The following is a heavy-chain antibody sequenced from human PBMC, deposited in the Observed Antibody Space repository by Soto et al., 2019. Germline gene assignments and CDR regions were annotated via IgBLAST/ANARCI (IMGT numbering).Heavy chain of an antibody. V-gene: IGHV4-34*01. CDR3: ARGLPYSSSSSGWFDP. Sequence: SETLSLTCAVYGGSFSGYYWSWIRQPPGKGLEWIGEINHSGSTNYNPSLKSRVTISVDTSKNQFSLKLSSVTAADTAVYYCARGLPYSSSSSGWFDPWGQGTLVTVSS. J-gene: IGHJ5*02. CDR1: GGSFSGYY. D-gene: IGHD6-6*01. CDR2: INHSGST.